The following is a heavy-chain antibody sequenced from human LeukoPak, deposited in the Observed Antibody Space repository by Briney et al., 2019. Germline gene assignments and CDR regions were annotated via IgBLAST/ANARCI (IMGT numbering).Heavy chain of an antibody. V-gene: IGHV1-18*01. CDR2: ISAYNGNT. CDR3: ARVGYYDILTGYFYYYYGMDV. D-gene: IGHD3-9*01. J-gene: IGHJ6*02. CDR1: GYTFTSYG. Sequence: ASVKVSCKASGYTFTSYGINWVRQAPGQGLEWMGWISAYNGNTNYAQKLQGRVTMTTDTSTSTAYMELRSLRSDDTAVYYCARVGYYDILTGYFYYYYGMDVWGQGTTVTVSS.